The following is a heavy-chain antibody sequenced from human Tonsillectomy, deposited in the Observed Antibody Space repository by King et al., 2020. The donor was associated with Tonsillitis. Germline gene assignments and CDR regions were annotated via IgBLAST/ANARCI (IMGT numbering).Heavy chain of an antibody. CDR2: INPNSGGT. D-gene: IGHD1-26*01. CDR3: ARPWGTWPTINWFDP. V-gene: IGHV1-2*02. Sequence: QLVQSGAEVKKPGASVKVSCQASGYTFTGHFLHWVRQAPGQGLEWMGWINPNSGGTKYAQKFRGRVTMTRDTSIGTAYMELSNLTSDDTGVYYCARPWGTWPTINWFDPWGQGTLVTVSS. CDR1: GYTFTGHF. J-gene: IGHJ5*02.